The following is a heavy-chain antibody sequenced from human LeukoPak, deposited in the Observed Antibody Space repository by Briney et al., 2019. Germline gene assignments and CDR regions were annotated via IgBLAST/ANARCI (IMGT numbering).Heavy chain of an antibody. J-gene: IGHJ4*02. Sequence: SATLSLTCAVSGGSFSGYYWSWIRPPPGKGLEWIGEISHSGSTNYNPSLKSRVTISVDTSKNQFSLKLSSVTAADTAVYYCAIIVGAINYWGQGTLVTVSS. CDR3: AIIVGAINY. CDR1: GGSFSGYY. CDR2: ISHSGST. V-gene: IGHV4-34*01. D-gene: IGHD1-26*01.